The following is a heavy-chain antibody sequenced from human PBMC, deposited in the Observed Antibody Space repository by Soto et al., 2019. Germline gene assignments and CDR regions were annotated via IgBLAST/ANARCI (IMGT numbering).Heavy chain of an antibody. CDR3: ARDYCSGGSCYVYFDY. Sequence: SETLSLSCTVYGGSFSGDYWSWIRQPPGKGLEWIGEINHSGSTNYNPSLKSRVTISVDTSKNQFSLKLSSVTAADTAVYYCARDYCSGGSCYVYFDYWGQGTLVTVS. CDR2: INHSGST. V-gene: IGHV4-34*01. J-gene: IGHJ4*02. CDR1: GGSFSGDY. D-gene: IGHD2-15*01.